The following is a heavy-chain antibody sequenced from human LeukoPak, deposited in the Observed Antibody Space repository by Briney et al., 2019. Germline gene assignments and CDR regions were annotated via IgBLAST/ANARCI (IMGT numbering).Heavy chain of an antibody. J-gene: IGHJ4*02. V-gene: IGHV1-46*01. CDR2: INPSGTST. CDR1: GYTFTSYY. D-gene: IGHD3-22*01. CDR3: ARDQSQGGFYYLNFDY. Sequence: ASVKVSCKASGYTFTSYYMHWVRQAPGQGLEWMGLINPSGTSTNYARKFQDRVTMTRDTSTSTVYMELSSLRSEDTAVYYCARDQSQGGFYYLNFDYWGQGTLVTVSS.